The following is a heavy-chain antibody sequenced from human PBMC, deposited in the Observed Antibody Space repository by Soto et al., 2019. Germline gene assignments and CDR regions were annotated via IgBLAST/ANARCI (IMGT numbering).Heavy chain of an antibody. CDR1: GFTFSSYG. J-gene: IGHJ4*02. Sequence: QVQLVESGGGVVQPGRSLRLSCAASGFTFSSYGMHWVRQAPGKGLEWVAVIWYDGSNKYYADSVKGRFTISRDNSKNTLYLQMNSLRAEDTAVYCCALEYSSSFSWGQGTLVTVSS. CDR2: IWYDGSNK. V-gene: IGHV3-33*01. CDR3: ALEYSSSFS. D-gene: IGHD6-6*01.